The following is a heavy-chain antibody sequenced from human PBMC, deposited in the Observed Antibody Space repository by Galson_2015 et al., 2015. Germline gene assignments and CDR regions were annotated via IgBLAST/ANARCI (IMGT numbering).Heavy chain of an antibody. CDR1: GYTFTSYG. J-gene: IGHJ5*02. Sequence: SVKVSCKASGYTFTSYGISWVRQAPGQGLEWMGWISAYNGNTNYAQKLQGRVTMTTDTSTSTAYMELRSLRSDDTAVYYCARSAGIAAAGTWFDPWGQGTLVTVSS. D-gene: IGHD6-13*01. V-gene: IGHV1-18*04. CDR3: ARSAGIAAAGTWFDP. CDR2: ISAYNGNT.